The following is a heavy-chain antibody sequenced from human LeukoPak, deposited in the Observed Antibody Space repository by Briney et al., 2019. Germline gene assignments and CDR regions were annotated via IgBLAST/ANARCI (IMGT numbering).Heavy chain of an antibody. CDR3: AALGSFEYYYCGMDV. V-gene: IGHV1-8*01. CDR1: GYTFTSYD. J-gene: IGHJ6*02. D-gene: IGHD1-26*01. Sequence: ASVKVSCKASGYTFTSYDINWVRQATGQGLEWMGWMNPNSGNTGYAQKFQGRVTMTRNTSISTAYTELSSLRSEDTAVYYCAALGSFEYYYCGMDVWGQGTTVTVSS. CDR2: MNPNSGNT.